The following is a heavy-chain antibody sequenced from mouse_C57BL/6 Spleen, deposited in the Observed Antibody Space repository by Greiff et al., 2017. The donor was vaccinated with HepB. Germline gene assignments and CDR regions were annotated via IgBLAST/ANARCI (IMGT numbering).Heavy chain of an antibody. CDR2: ISDGGSYT. Sequence: EVHLVESGGGLVKPGGSLKLSCAASGFTFSSYAMSWVRQTPEKRLEWVATISDGGSYTYYPDNVKGRFTISRDNAKNNLYLQMSHLKSEDTAMYYCARFTTVVVFDYWGQGTTLTVSS. V-gene: IGHV5-4*01. J-gene: IGHJ2*01. CDR1: GFTFSSYA. CDR3: ARFTTVVVFDY. D-gene: IGHD1-1*01.